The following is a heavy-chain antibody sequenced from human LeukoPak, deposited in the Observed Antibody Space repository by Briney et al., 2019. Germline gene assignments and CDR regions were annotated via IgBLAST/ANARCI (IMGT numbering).Heavy chain of an antibody. CDR3: AREGRGYYGDFDF. J-gene: IGHJ4*02. CDR2: IRSDASTI. V-gene: IGHV3-11*01. Sequence: GGSLRLSCSASGFTFSDYDMNWIRQAPGKGLEWVSYIRSDASTIYDADSVKGRFSISRDNAKNSLYLQMNGLRAEDTAVYYCAREGRGYYGDFDFWGQGILVTVSS. CDR1: GFTFSDYD. D-gene: IGHD3-22*01.